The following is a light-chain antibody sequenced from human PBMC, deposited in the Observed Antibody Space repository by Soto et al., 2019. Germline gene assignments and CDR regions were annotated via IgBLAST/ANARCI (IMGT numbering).Light chain of an antibody. CDR3: QAWDSSTVV. V-gene: IGLV3-1*01. CDR2: QDS. CDR1: KLGDKY. Sequence: SYELTQPPSVSVSPGQTASITCSGDKLGDKYACWYQQKPGQSPVLVIYQDSKRPSGIPERFSGSKSGNTATQTISGTQAMDEADYYCQAWDSSTVVFGGGTKLTVL. J-gene: IGLJ2*01.